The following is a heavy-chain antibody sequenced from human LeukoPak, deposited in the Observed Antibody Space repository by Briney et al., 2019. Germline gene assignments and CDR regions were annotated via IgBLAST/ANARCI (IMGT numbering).Heavy chain of an antibody. CDR3: ALGAVRGLHAFDI. D-gene: IGHD3-10*01. Sequence: GESLKISCKASGFSFTSYWTGWVRQMPGKGLEWMGIIYPGDSDTRYSPPFQGQVTISADKSVTTAYLQWSSLKASDTAMYYCALGAVRGLHAFDIWGQGTMVTVSS. CDR2: IYPGDSDT. V-gene: IGHV5-51*01. CDR1: GFSFTSYW. J-gene: IGHJ3*02.